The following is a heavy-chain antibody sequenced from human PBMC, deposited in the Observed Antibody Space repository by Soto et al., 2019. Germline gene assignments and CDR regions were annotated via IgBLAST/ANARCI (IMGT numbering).Heavy chain of an antibody. CDR1: GYNFAGYW. J-gene: IGHJ4*02. CDR3: ARGGVSTRTFDY. V-gene: IGHV5-51*01. CDR2: IYPSDSDT. D-gene: IGHD3-3*01. Sequence: GESLKISCKGSGYNFAGYWIAWVRQMPGKGLELMGIIYPSDSDTRYRPSSQGQVTISADKSISSAYLQWSSLRASDTAMYYCARGGVSTRTFDYWGQGTPVTVSS.